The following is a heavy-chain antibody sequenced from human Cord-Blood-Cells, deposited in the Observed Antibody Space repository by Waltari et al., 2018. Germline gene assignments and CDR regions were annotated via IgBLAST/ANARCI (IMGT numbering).Heavy chain of an antibody. D-gene: IGHD5-12*01. CDR1: GFTFSSYW. CDR2: IKQDGSEK. CDR3: ARRYSGYDLSFDY. Sequence: EVQLVESGGGLVQPGGSLRLSCAASGFTFSSYWMSWVRQAPGKGLGWVANIKQDGSEKDYVYSVKGRFTISRDNAKNSLYLQMNSLRAEDTAVYYCARRYSGYDLSFDYWGQGTLVTVSS. J-gene: IGHJ4*02. V-gene: IGHV3-7*01.